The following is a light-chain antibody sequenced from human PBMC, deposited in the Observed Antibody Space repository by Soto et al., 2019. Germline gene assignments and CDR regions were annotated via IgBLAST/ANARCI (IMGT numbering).Light chain of an antibody. V-gene: IGKV1-39*01. CDR3: QQSLTIPYI. CDR2: AAS. J-gene: IGKJ2*01. CDR1: QTISNY. Sequence: EIQMTQSPSSLSVSVGDRVTITCRASQTISNYLTWYQQKPGQAPKLLIYAASSVQSGIPSRFSGSGSGADFTLTISSLQAEDFATYYCQQSLTIPYIFGQGTKLEIK.